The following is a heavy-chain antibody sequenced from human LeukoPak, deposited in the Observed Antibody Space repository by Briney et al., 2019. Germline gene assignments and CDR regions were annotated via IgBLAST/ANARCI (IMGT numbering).Heavy chain of an antibody. J-gene: IGHJ4*02. CDR2: IWFDGSNK. CDR1: GFTFSNYG. V-gene: IGHV3-33*01. CDR3: ARDPSVTSYYFDN. Sequence: GGSLRLSCAASGFTFSNYGMHWVRQAPGKGLEWVAVIWFDGSNKYYADSVKGRFTISRDDPKNTLYPQMNSLRDEDTAVYYCARDPSVTSYYFDNWGQGTLVTVSS. D-gene: IGHD2-21*02.